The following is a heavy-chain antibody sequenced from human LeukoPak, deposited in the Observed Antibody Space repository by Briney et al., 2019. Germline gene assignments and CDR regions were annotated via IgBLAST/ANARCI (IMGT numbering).Heavy chain of an antibody. D-gene: IGHD1-7*01. Sequence: GGSLRLSCAASGFTFSSYWMSWVRQAPGKGLEWVANIKQDGSEKYYVDSVKGRFTISRDNAKNSLYLQMNSLRAEDMALYYCAKDRNWNYVQNAFDIWGQGTMVTVSS. CDR1: GFTFSSYW. CDR3: AKDRNWNYVQNAFDI. J-gene: IGHJ3*02. V-gene: IGHV3-7*03. CDR2: IKQDGSEK.